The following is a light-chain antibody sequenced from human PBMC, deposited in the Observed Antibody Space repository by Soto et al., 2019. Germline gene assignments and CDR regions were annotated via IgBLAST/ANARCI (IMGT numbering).Light chain of an antibody. Sequence: QSALTQPASVSGSPGQSIAISCTGTSSDVGSSNYVSWYQQHPGKAPKLMIFDVSNRPSGVSDRFSGSKSGNTASLTISGLQAEDEADYYCSSYTSSGTYVFGTGTKLTVL. CDR1: SSDVGSSNY. CDR2: DVS. V-gene: IGLV2-14*01. CDR3: SSYTSSGTYV. J-gene: IGLJ1*01.